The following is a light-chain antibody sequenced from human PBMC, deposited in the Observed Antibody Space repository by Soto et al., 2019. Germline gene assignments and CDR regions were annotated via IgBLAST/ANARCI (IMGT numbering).Light chain of an antibody. CDR3: CSYAGSSTFRV. V-gene: IGLV2-23*02. Sequence: ALTQPASVSGSPGQSITISCTGTSSDVGSYNLVSWYQQHPGKAPKLMIYEVSKRPSGVSNRFSGSKSGNTASLTISGLQAEDEADYYCCSYAGSSTFRVFGGRTKLTVL. CDR2: EVS. J-gene: IGLJ3*02. CDR1: SSDVGSYNL.